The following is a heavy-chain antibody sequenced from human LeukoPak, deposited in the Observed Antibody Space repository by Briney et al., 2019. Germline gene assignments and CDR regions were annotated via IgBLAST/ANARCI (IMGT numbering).Heavy chain of an antibody. J-gene: IGHJ4*02. V-gene: IGHV5-51*01. Sequence: GESLKISCKGPGYSFTSYWIGWVRQMPGKGLEWMGIIYPGDSDTRYSPSFQGQVTISADKSISTAYLQWSSLKASDTAMYYCARLTASVDTAMVYYFDYWGQGTLVTVSS. D-gene: IGHD5-18*01. CDR1: GYSFTSYW. CDR3: ARLTASVDTAMVYYFDY. CDR2: IYPGDSDT.